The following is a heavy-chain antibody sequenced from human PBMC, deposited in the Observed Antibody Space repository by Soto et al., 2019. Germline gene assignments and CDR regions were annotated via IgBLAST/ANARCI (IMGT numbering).Heavy chain of an antibody. CDR3: ARVIVVVVAAHQLSPWGFDP. CDR1: GYTITSYG. CDR2: ISAYNGNT. J-gene: IGHJ5*02. Sequence: ASVKVSCKASGYTITSYGISWVRQAPGQGLEWMGWISAYNGNTNYAQKLQGRVTMTTDTSTSTAYMELSSVTAADTAVYYCARVIVVVVAAHQLSPWGFDPWGQGTLVTVSS. V-gene: IGHV1-18*01. D-gene: IGHD2-15*01.